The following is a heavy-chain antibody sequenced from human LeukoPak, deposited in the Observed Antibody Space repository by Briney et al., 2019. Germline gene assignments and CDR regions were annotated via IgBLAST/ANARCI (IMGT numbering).Heavy chain of an antibody. D-gene: IGHD1-1*01. Sequence: SVKVSCKASGGTFSSYAISWVRQAPGQGLEWMGGIIPIFGTANYAQKFQGSVTITADESTSTAYMELSSLRSEDTALYYCARDRGGTGDFDHWGQGTLVTVSS. J-gene: IGHJ4*02. CDR1: GGTFSSYA. V-gene: IGHV1-69*13. CDR2: IIPIFGTA. CDR3: ARDRGGTGDFDH.